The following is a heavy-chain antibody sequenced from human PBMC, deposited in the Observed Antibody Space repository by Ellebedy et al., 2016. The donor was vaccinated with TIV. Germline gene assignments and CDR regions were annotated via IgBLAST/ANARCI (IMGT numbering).Heavy chain of an antibody. V-gene: IGHV4-4*07. CDR1: GASFSGYY. CDR3: AREKDWYFDL. J-gene: IGHJ2*01. CDR2: IYTSVST. Sequence: SETLSLXCTVSGASFSGYYWSWIRQPPGKGLEWIGRIYTSVSTDYNPSLKSRVTMSVDTSKTQFSLKVTSVTAADTAVYYCAREKDWYFDLWGRGTLVTVSS.